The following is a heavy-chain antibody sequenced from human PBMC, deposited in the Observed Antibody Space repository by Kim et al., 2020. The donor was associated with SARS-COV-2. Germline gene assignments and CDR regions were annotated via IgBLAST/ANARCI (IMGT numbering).Heavy chain of an antibody. CDR1: GYTFTDYW. CDR2: LYPDDSDT. CDR3: ARWGRDMRYGLNLGPAAEFDI. V-gene: IGHV5-51*01. J-gene: IGHJ3*02. Sequence: GESLKISCEASGYTFTDYWIGWVRQVPGKGLEWMGILYPDDSDTRYSPSFQGQVTISADKSISTAYLHWSSLRASDTAIYYCARWGRDMRYGLNLGPAAEFDIWGQGTMVTVSS. D-gene: IGHD3-16*01.